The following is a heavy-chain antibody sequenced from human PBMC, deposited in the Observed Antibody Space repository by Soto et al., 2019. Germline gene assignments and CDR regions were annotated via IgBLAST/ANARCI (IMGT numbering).Heavy chain of an antibody. CDR3: ARDHRLIDTAMVPWFDP. Sequence: GGSLRLSCAASGFTFSSYSMNWDRQAPGKGLEWVSSISSSSSYIYYADSVKGRFTISRDNAKNSLYLQMNSLRAEDTAVYYCARDHRLIDTAMVPWFDPWGQGTLVTVSS. D-gene: IGHD5-18*01. CDR2: ISSSSSYI. J-gene: IGHJ5*02. V-gene: IGHV3-21*01. CDR1: GFTFSSYS.